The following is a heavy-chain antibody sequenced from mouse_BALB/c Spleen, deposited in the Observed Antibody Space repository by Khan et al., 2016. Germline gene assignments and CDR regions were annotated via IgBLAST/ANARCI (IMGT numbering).Heavy chain of an antibody. J-gene: IGHJ4*01. V-gene: IGHV1-7*01. CDR1: GYTLTSYW. CDR3: ARFGSSIRYALDY. D-gene: IGHD1-1*01. Sequence: QVQLKQSGAELAKPGASVKMSCKASGYTLTSYWMHWIKQRPGQGLEWIGYINPSTGYTDHNQKFKDKATLTADKSSSTAYMQLSSLTSEDSAVYYCARFGSSIRYALDYWGQGTSVTVSS. CDR2: INPSTGYT.